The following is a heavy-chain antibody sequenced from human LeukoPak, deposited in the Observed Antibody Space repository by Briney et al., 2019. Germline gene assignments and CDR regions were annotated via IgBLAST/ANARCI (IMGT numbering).Heavy chain of an antibody. CDR2: INHSGST. CDR3: ASSTSRGGRGMDV. J-gene: IGHJ6*02. CDR1: GGSFSGYY. D-gene: IGHD3-16*01. Sequence: SETLSLTCAVYGGSFSGYYWSWIRQPPGKGLEWIGEINHSGSTNYNPSLKSRVTISVDTSKNQFSLKLYSVTAADTAVYYCASSTSRGGRGMDVWGQGTTVTVSS. V-gene: IGHV4-34*01.